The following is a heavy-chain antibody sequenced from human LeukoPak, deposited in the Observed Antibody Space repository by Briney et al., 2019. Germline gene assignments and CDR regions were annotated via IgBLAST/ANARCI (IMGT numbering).Heavy chain of an antibody. J-gene: IGHJ4*02. D-gene: IGHD5-24*01. V-gene: IGHV6-1*01. CDR3: AKGWLQSGFDY. Sequence: SQTLSLTCAISGDSVSTSSAGWNWIRQSPSRGLEWLGRTYYNSNWYIDYAVPVKGRITISPDTSKNQFSLQLNSVTPEDTAVYYCAKGWLQSGFDYWGQGTLVTVSS. CDR1: GDSVSTSSAG. CDR2: TYYNSNWYI.